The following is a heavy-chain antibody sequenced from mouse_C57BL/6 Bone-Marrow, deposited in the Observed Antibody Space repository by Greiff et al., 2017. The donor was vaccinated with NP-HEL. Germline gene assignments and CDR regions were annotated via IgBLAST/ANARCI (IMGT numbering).Heavy chain of an antibody. CDR3: ARRRLSTMITADAMDY. CDR1: EYEFPSHD. Sequence: EVKLEESGGGLVQPGESLKLSCESNEYEFPSHDMSWVRKTPEKRLELVAAINSDGGSTYYPDTMERRFIISRDNTKKTLYLQMSSLRSEDTALYYCARRRLSTMITADAMDYWGQGTSVTVSS. CDR2: INSDGGST. D-gene: IGHD2-4*01. V-gene: IGHV5-2*03. J-gene: IGHJ4*01.